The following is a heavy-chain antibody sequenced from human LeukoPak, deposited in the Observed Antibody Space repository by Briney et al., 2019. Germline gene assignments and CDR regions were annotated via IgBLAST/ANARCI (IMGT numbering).Heavy chain of an antibody. J-gene: IGHJ6*03. CDR1: GDSITRRSYY. V-gene: IGHV4-39*01. CDR3: VVVVPAAILYYYYYMDV. Sequence: SETLSLTCTVSGDSITRRSYYWGWIRQPPGKGLEWIGSISYSGRTYYNPSLKSRVTISVDTSKNQFSLKLSSVTAADTAVYYCVVVVPAAILYYYYYMDVWGKGTTVTVSS. D-gene: IGHD2-2*01. CDR2: ISYSGRT.